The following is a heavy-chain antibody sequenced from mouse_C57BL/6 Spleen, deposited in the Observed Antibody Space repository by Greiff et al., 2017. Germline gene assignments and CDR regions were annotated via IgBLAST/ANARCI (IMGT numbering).Heavy chain of an antibody. CDR2: IIYDGSST. J-gene: IGHJ1*03. V-gene: IGHV5-16*01. CDR3: ARDLPPYWYFDV. Sequence: EVMLVESEGGLVQPGSSMKLSCTASGFTFSDYYMAWVRQVPEKGLEWVANIIYDGSSTYYLDSLKSGFIISRDNAKNMLYLQLSSLKSEDTATYYCARDLPPYWYFDVWGTGTTVTVSS. CDR1: GFTFSDYY.